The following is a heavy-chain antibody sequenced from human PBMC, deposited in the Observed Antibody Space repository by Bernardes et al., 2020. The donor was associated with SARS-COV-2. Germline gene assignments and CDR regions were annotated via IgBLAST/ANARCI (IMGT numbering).Heavy chain of an antibody. D-gene: IGHD2-15*01. CDR1: GSSVSSGGYY. CDR3: ARDVRGGTLDY. CDR2: IYYNGNT. J-gene: IGHJ4*02. V-gene: IGHV4-61*08. Sequence: SETLSLTCTVSGSSVSSGGYYWSWILQPPGKGLEWVGIIYYNGNTNYNSSLKSRVTISVDTSKNQLSLKLTSVTAADTAVYYCARDVRGGTLDYWGQGTPVPVSS.